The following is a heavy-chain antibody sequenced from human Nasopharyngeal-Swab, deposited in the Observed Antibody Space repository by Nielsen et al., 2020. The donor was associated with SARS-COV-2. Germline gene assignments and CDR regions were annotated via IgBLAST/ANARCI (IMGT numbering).Heavy chain of an antibody. CDR3: ARGHDYGDYATYDY. J-gene: IGHJ4*02. CDR1: GGSFSGYH. Sequence: SETLSLTCAVYGGSFSGYHWSWIRQPPGKGLEWIGEINHSGSTNYNPSLKSRVTISVDTSKNQFSLKLSSVTAADTAVYYCARGHDYGDYATYDYWGQGTLVTVSS. D-gene: IGHD4-17*01. CDR2: INHSGST. V-gene: IGHV4-34*01.